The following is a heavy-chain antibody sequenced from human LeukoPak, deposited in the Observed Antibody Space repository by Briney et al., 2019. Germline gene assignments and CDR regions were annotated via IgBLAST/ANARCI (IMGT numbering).Heavy chain of an antibody. CDR1: GYTFTSYG. V-gene: IGHV1-18*01. CDR2: ISAYNGNT. J-gene: IGHJ6*03. Sequence: GASVKVSCKASGYTFTSYGISWVRQAPGQGLEWMGRISAYNGNTNYAQKLQGRVTMTTDTSTSTAYMELRSLRSDDTAVYYCARAADCSSTSCYYYYMDVWGKGTTVTVSS. CDR3: ARAADCSSTSCYYYYMDV. D-gene: IGHD2-2*01.